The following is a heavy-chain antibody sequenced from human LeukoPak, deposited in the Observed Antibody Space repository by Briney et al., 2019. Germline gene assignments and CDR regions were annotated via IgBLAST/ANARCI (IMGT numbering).Heavy chain of an antibody. CDR1: GYTFTSYY. CDR2: ISAYNGNT. D-gene: IGHD5-24*01. CDR3: ARDFEDSYNFRAQAFDY. V-gene: IGHV1-18*04. Sequence: ASVKVSCKASGYTFTSYYTHWVRQAPGQGLEWMGWISAYNGNTNYAQKLQGRVTMTTDTSTSTAYMELRSLRSDDTAVYYCARDFEDSYNFRAQAFDYWGQGTLVTVSS. J-gene: IGHJ4*02.